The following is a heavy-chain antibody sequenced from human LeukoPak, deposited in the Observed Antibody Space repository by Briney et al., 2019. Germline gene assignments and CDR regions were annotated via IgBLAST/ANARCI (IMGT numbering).Heavy chain of an antibody. CDR3: AKENHPPNYSGSYWAADY. Sequence: RAGGSLRLSCAASGFTFSSYAMSWVRQAPGKGLEWVSAISGSGGSTYYADSVKGRFTISRDNSKNTLYLQMNSLRAEDTAVYYCAKENHPPNYSGSYWAADYWGQGTLVTVSS. CDR1: GFTFSSYA. J-gene: IGHJ4*02. V-gene: IGHV3-23*01. CDR2: ISGSGGST. D-gene: IGHD1-26*01.